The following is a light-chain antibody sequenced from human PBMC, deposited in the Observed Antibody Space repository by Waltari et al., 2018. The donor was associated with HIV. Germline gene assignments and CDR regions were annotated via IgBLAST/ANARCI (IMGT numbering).Light chain of an antibody. J-gene: IGKJ2*01. CDR2: SAS. CDR3: QQYNNWPYT. Sequence: EILMTQSPDTLSVSPGETATLSCRASQGVNIKLAWYQQKPGQAPRLLIYSASTRATGIPARFSGSGSGTEFTLTITSLQSEDFTIYYCQQYNNWPYTFGQGT. V-gene: IGKV3-15*01. CDR1: QGVNIK.